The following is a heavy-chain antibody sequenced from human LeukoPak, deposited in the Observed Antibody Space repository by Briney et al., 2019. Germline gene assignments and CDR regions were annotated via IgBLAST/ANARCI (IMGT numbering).Heavy chain of an antibody. J-gene: IGHJ4*02. CDR1: GGSITNTNY. V-gene: IGHV4-4*02. CDR3: AREGGPYRPLDY. CDR2: VNLQGST. Sequence: SETLSLTCGVSGGSITNTNYWTWVRQPPGKGLEWIGEVNLQGSTNYNPSLMGRVAIAVDTSENHISLQLTSVTAADTAVYYCAREGGPYRPLDYSGQGTLVTVPS.